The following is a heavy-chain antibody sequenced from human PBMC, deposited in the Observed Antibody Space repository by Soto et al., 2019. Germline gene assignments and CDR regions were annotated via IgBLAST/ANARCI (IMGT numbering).Heavy chain of an antibody. CDR1: GYTFTSYD. CDR2: MNPNSGNT. V-gene: IGHV1-8*02. CDR3: ARERSTYLDYWGQGTLVTVSSGESSQPLSWFKSLAQLSHCDNWFDP. D-gene: IGHD4-17*01. Sequence: ASVKLSCKASGYTFTSYDINWVRQATGQGLEWMGWMNPNSGNTGYAQKFQGRVTMTRNTSISTAYMELSSLRSEDTAVYYCARERSTYLDYWGQGTLVTVSSGESSQPLSWFKSLAQLSHCDNWFDPWGQGIQVTVSS. J-gene: IGHJ5*02.